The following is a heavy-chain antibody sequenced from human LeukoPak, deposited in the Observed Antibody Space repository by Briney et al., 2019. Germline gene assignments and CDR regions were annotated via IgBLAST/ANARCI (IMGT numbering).Heavy chain of an antibody. CDR3: AREGIVVVPAAMLSGAFDI. CDR1: GFTFSSYA. V-gene: IGHV3-30*04. D-gene: IGHD2-2*01. J-gene: IGHJ3*02. Sequence: GGSLRLSCAASGFTFSSYAMHWVRQAPGKGLEWVAVISYDGSNKYYADSVKGRFTISRDNSKNTPYLQMNSLRAGDTAVYYCAREGIVVVPAAMLSGAFDIWGQGTMVTVSS. CDR2: ISYDGSNK.